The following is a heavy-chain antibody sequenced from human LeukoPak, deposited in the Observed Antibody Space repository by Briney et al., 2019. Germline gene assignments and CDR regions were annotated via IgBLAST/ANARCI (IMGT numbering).Heavy chain of an antibody. Sequence: PGGSLRLSCAASGFTFSSYAMSWIRQAPGKGLEWVSYISSSGSTIYYADSVKGRFTISRDNAKNSLYLQMNSLRAEDTAVYYCARELPGIAVAGRGFDYWGQGTLVTVSS. CDR2: ISSSGSTI. CDR1: GFTFSSYA. D-gene: IGHD6-19*01. CDR3: ARELPGIAVAGRGFDY. J-gene: IGHJ4*02. V-gene: IGHV3-11*04.